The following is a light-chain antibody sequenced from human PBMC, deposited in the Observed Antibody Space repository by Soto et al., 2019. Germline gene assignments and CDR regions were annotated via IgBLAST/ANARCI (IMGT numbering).Light chain of an antibody. V-gene: IGLV2-8*01. CDR3: SSFAGTIFYV. CDR1: SSDVGGYNY. CDR2: EVT. J-gene: IGLJ1*01. Sequence: QSVLAQPPSASGSRGQSVTISCTGTSSDVGGYNYVSWYQQHPGKAPKLMIYEVTKRPSGVPDRFSGSKSGNTASLTVSGLQAEDEADYFCSSFAGTIFYVFGTGTKVTVL.